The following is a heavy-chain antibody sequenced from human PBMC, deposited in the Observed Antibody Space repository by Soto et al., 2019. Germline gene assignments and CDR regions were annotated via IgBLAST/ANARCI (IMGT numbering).Heavy chain of an antibody. CDR3: ARVVGNDFWSGYPQDYYYYGMDV. V-gene: IGHV3-48*02. CDR2: ISSSSSTI. Sequence: GGSLRLSCAASGFTFSSYSMNWVRQAPGKGLEWDSYISSSSSTIYYADSVKGRFTISRDNAKNSLYLQMNSLRDEDTAVYYCARVVGNDFWSGYPQDYYYYGMDVWGQGTTVTVSS. J-gene: IGHJ6*02. D-gene: IGHD3-3*01. CDR1: GFTFSSYS.